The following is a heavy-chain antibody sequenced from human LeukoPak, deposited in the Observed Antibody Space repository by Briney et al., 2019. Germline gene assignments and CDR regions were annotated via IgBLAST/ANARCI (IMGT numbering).Heavy chain of an antibody. CDR3: AREESGSSGWYDY. Sequence: PGGSLRLSCSASRXTFIGYTRNWVRQAPGKGLECVSSISSRSTYIYYADSVKGRFTISRDNAKNSLYLQMNSLRAEDTAVYYCAREESGSSGWYDYWGQGTLVTVSS. CDR1: RXTFIGYT. J-gene: IGHJ4*02. CDR2: ISSRSTYI. D-gene: IGHD6-19*01. V-gene: IGHV3-21*01.